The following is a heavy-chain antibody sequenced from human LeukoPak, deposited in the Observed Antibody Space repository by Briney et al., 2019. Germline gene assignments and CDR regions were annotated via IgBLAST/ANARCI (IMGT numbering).Heavy chain of an antibody. Sequence: SETLSLTCTVSGGSISSYYWSWIRQPPGKGLEWIGYIYYSGSTNYNPSLKCRVTLSVDTSKNQFSLKLSSVTAADTAVYYCARGGAAAGTFDYWGQGTLVTVSS. V-gene: IGHV4-59*01. CDR1: GGSISSYY. CDR2: IYYSGST. D-gene: IGHD6-13*01. J-gene: IGHJ4*02. CDR3: ARGGAAAGTFDY.